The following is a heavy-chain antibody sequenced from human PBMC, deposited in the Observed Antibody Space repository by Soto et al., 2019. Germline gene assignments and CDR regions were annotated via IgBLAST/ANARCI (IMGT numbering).Heavy chain of an antibody. J-gene: IGHJ1*01. CDR1: GFTFSGYW. CDR3: ARRYSSSSSRYFHH. Sequence: EVQLVESGGGLVQPGGSLRLSCAAAGFTFSGYWMHWVRQAPGKGLVWVSRINSDGSSTSYADSVKGRFTISRANAKNTLYLQMHSLRAEDTAVYYCARRYSSSSSRYFHHWGQGTLVTVSS. V-gene: IGHV3-74*01. D-gene: IGHD6-6*01. CDR2: INSDGSST.